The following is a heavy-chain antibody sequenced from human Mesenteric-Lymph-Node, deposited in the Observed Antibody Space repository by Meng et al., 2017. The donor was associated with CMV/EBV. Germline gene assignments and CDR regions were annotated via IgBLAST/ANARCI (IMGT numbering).Heavy chain of an antibody. V-gene: IGHV3-30*03. J-gene: IGHJ4*02. CDR3: ARAGYPRSWYGEGFDY. CDR1: GINFYNAW. Sequence: GGSLRLSCVGSGINFYNAWMGWVRQSPGKGLEWVVVIAYDGSKKYYADSVKGRFTISRDNSKNTLDLQMSSLRAEDTAVYYCARAGYPRSWYGEGFDYWGQGTLVTVSS. CDR2: IAYDGSKK. D-gene: IGHD6-13*01.